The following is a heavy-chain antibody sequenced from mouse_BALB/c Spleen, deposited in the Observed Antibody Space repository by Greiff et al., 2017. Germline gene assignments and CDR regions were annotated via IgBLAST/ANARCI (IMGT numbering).Heavy chain of an antibody. CDR2: INPSSGYT. CDR1: GYTFTSYT. J-gene: IGHJ3*01. CDR3: ARDGFITTATWFAY. D-gene: IGHD1-2*01. V-gene: IGHV1-4*01. Sequence: QVQLQQSGAELARPGASVKKSCKASGYTFTSYTMHWVKQRPGQGLEWIGYINPSSGYTNYNQKFKDKATLTADKSSSTAYMQLSSLTSEDSAVYYCARDGFITTATWFAYWGQGTLVTVSA.